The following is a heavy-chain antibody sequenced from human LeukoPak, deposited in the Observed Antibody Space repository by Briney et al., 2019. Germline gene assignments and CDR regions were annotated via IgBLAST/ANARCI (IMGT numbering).Heavy chain of an antibody. D-gene: IGHD3-9*01. CDR1: GFTFSSYA. CDR3: ARTMYYDILTGYCDY. J-gene: IGHJ4*02. Sequence: QPGGSLRLSCAASGFTFSSYAMSWVRQAPGKGLERVSAISGSGGSTYYADSVKGRFTISRDNAKNSLYLQMNSLRDEDTAVYYCARTMYYDILTGYCDYWGQGTLVTVSS. CDR2: ISGSGGST. V-gene: IGHV3-23*01.